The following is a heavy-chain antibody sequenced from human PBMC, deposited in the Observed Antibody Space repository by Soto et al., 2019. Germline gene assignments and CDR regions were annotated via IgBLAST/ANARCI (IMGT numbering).Heavy chain of an antibody. CDR1: GGSISSYY. CDR2: IYYSGST. CDR3: ARDQGYCSSTSCYPPYYGMDV. D-gene: IGHD2-2*01. Sequence: SETLSLTCTVSGGSISSYYWSWIRQPPGKGLEWIGYIYYSGSTNYNPSLKSRVTISVDTSKNQLSLKLSSVTAADTAVYYCARDQGYCSSTSCYPPYYGMDVWGQGTTVTVS. V-gene: IGHV4-59*01. J-gene: IGHJ6*02.